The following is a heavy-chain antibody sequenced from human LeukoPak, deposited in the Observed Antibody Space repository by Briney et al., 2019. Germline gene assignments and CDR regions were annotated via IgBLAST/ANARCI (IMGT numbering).Heavy chain of an antibody. CDR2: ISAYNGNT. J-gene: IGHJ4*02. CDR1: GYTFTSYG. CDR3: ARGYCSGGSCSFWVDYFDY. D-gene: IGHD2-15*01. V-gene: IGHV1-18*01. Sequence: ASVKVSCKASGYTFTSYGISWVRQAPGQGLEWMGWISAYNGNTNYAQKLQGRVTTTTDTSTSTAYMELRSLRSDDTAVYYCARGYCSGGSCSFWVDYFDYWGQGTLVTVSS.